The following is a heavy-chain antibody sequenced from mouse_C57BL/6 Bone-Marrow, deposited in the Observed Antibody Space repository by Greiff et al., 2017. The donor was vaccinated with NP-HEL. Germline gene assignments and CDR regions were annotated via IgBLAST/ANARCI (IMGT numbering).Heavy chain of an antibody. D-gene: IGHD2-2*01. V-gene: IGHV1-19*01. CDR3: AREGLRRWIGY. J-gene: IGHJ3*01. Sequence: EVQLQQSGPVLVKPGASVKMSCKASGYTFTDYYMNWVKQSHGKSLEWIGVFNPYNGGTSYNQKFKGKATLTVDKYSSTAYMELNSLTSEDSAVYYGAREGLRRWIGYWGQGTLVTVSA. CDR1: GYTFTDYY. CDR2: FNPYNGGT.